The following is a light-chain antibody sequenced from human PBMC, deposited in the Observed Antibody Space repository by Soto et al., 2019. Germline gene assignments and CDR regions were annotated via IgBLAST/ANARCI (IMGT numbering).Light chain of an antibody. CDR2: GAS. Sequence: EIVLTQSPGTLSLSPGERATLSCRASRSVSSSYLAWYQQKPGQAPRLLIYGASSRATGIPARFSGSGSGTDFTLTISSLEPEDFAVYYCQQRSNWITFGQGTRLEL. CDR1: RSVSSSY. J-gene: IGKJ5*01. V-gene: IGKV3D-20*02. CDR3: QQRSNWIT.